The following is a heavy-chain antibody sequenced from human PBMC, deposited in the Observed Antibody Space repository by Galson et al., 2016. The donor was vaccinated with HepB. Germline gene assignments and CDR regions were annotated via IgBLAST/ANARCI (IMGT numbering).Heavy chain of an antibody. D-gene: IGHD2-21*02. CDR3: ARGFVVVTAGNWFDP. CDR2: INSNTGNP. V-gene: IGHV7-4-1*02. J-gene: IGHJ5*02. Sequence: SVKVSCRASGYTFTNYAMNWVRQAPGQGLEWMGSINSNTGNPTYAQGFTGRFVFSLDTSVSTAYLQITSLKVEDTAIYYCARGFVVVTAGNWFDPWGQGTLVTVSS. CDR1: GYTFTNYA.